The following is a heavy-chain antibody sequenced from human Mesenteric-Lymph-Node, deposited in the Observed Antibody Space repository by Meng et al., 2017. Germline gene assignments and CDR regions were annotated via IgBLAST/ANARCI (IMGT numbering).Heavy chain of an antibody. J-gene: IGHJ6*02. Sequence: SETLSLTCTVSGGSISSGSYYWSWIRQPAGKGLEWIGRIYTSGSTNYNPSLKSRVTISVDTSKNQFSLKLSSVTAADTAVYYCARDYPQLPYDSSDYYYYGMDVWGQGTTVTVSS. CDR1: GGSISSGSYY. CDR3: ARDYPQLPYDSSDYYYYGMDV. V-gene: IGHV4-61*02. D-gene: IGHD3-22*01. CDR2: IYTSGST.